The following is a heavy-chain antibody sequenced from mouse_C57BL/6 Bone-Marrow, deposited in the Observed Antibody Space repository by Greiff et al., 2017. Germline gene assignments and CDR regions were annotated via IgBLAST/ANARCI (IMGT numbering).Heavy chain of an antibody. V-gene: IGHV5-4*01. CDR2: ISDGGSYT. CDR1: GFTFSSYA. CDR3: ARGIYYWYFDV. D-gene: IGHD1-1*01. Sequence: EVQVVESGGGLVKPGGSLKLSCAASGFTFSSYAMSWVRQIPEKRLEWVATISDGGSYTYYPDNVKGRFTISRDNAKNNLYLQMSHLKSEDTAMYYCARGIYYWYFDVWGTGTTVTVSS. J-gene: IGHJ1*03.